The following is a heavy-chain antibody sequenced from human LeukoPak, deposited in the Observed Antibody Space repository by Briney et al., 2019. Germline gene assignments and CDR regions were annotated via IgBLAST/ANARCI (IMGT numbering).Heavy chain of an antibody. D-gene: IGHD3-3*01. J-gene: IGHJ4*02. CDR3: AIYDFWSGYFDY. CDR2: IYYSGST. Sequence: SETLSLTCTVSGGSISSYYWSWIRQPPGKGLEWIGYIYYSGSTNYNPSLKSRVTISVDTSKNQISLKLSSVTAADTAVYYCAIYDFWSGYFDYWGQGTLVTVSS. V-gene: IGHV4-59*01. CDR1: GGSISSYY.